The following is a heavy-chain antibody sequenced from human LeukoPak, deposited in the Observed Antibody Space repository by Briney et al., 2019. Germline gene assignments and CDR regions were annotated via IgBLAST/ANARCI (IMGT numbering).Heavy chain of an antibody. CDR2: IYYSGST. CDR3: ARHGGESIVAMILHAFDI. Sequence: SETLSLTCTVSGGSISSYSWSWIRQPPGKGLEWIGSIYYSGSTNYNPSLKSRVTMSVDTSKNQFSLKMSSVNAADTAVYYCARHGGESIVAMILHAFDIWGQGTMVTVSS. V-gene: IGHV4-59*08. J-gene: IGHJ3*02. D-gene: IGHD5-12*01. CDR1: GGSISSYS.